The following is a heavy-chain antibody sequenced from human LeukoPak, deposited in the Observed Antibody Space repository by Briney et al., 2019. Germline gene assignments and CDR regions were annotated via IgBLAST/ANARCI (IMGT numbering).Heavy chain of an antibody. Sequence: QPGGSLRLSCAASGFTFSSYAMSWVRQAPGKGLEWVSAISGSGGTTYYADSVKGRFTISRDNSKNTLYLQMSSLRAEDSAVYYCAKDPEYSSGWYLDYWGQGTLVTVTS. CDR2: ISGSGGTT. J-gene: IGHJ4*02. CDR1: GFTFSSYA. CDR3: AKDPEYSSGWYLDY. D-gene: IGHD6-19*01. V-gene: IGHV3-23*01.